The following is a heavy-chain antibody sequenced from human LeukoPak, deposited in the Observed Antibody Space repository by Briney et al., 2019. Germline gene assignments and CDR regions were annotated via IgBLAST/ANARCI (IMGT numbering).Heavy chain of an antibody. J-gene: IGHJ5*02. CDR1: GGSISSSSYY. V-gene: IGHV4-39*01. CDR2: IYYSGSP. D-gene: IGHD2-15*01. Sequence: SDTLSLPCTVSGGSISSSSYYWGWIRQPPGKGLEWIGSIYYSGSPYYNPSLKSRVTISVDTSKSQFSLKVSSVPAADTAVYYCARRERSCSGGSCYLVWFDPWGQGTLVTVSS. CDR3: ARRERSCSGGSCYLVWFDP.